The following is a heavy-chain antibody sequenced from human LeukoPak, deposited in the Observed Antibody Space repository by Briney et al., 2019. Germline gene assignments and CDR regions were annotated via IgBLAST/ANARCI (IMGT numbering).Heavy chain of an antibody. D-gene: IGHD6-13*01. Sequence: GSLRLSCAASGFTFSSYSMNWVRQAPGKGLEWVSAISGSGGSTYYADSVKGRFTISRDNSKNTLYLQMNSLRAEDTAVYYCAKANSWPEYFQHWGQGTLVTVSS. CDR1: GFTFSSYS. CDR2: ISGSGGST. V-gene: IGHV3-23*01. J-gene: IGHJ1*01. CDR3: AKANSWPEYFQH.